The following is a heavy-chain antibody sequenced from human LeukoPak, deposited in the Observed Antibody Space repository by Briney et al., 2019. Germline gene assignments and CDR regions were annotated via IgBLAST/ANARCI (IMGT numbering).Heavy chain of an antibody. CDR3: ARKYSYYYGSGSYYKYFDY. D-gene: IGHD3-10*01. Sequence: PGGSLRLSCAASGFTFSSYAMSWVRQAPGKGLEWVSSISSSSSYIYYADSVKGRFTISRDNAKNSLYLQMNSLRAEDTAVYYCARKYSYYYGSGSYYKYFDYWGQGTLVTVSS. CDR1: GFTFSSYA. CDR2: ISSSSSYI. V-gene: IGHV3-21*01. J-gene: IGHJ4*02.